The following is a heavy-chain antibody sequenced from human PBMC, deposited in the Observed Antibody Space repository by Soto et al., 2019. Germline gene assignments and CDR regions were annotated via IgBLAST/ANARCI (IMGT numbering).Heavy chain of an antibody. V-gene: IGHV1-69*01. Sequence: QVHLVQSGAEVKRPGSSVRVSCRASGGTFYTYAFTWVRQAPGQGLEWMGGITPMIGTTKHAQKCHGRVTFSADESSSTAYMELSNLTSDDTAVYDCARDVSVMTSVFGFWGQGTLITVSS. CDR2: ITPMIGTT. CDR1: GGTFYTYA. D-gene: IGHD3-10*01. J-gene: IGHJ4*02. CDR3: ARDVSVMTSVFGF.